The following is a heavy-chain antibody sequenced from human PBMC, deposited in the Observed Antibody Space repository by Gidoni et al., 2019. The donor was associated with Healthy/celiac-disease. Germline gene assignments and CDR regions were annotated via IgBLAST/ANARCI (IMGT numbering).Heavy chain of an antibody. V-gene: IGHV3-11*01. D-gene: IGHD1-7*01. CDR3: ARDFNWNFGWEGYYFDY. CDR1: GFPLRDDH. Sequence: QVQLVESGGGLVKPGGSLSISCAASGFPLRDDHMSWLRQAPGKGLEWVSYISSSGSTIYYADSVKGRFTISRDNAKNSLYLQMNSLRAEDTAVYYCARDFNWNFGWEGYYFDYWGQGTLVTVSS. CDR2: ISSSGSTI. J-gene: IGHJ4*02.